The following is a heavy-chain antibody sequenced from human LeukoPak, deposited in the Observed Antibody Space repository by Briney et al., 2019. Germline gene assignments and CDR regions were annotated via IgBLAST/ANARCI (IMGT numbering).Heavy chain of an antibody. CDR2: IYSGGST. V-gene: IGHV3-53*01. CDR1: GFTVSSNY. Sequence: GGSLRLSCAASGFTVSSNYMSWVRQAPGKGLEWVSVIYSGGSTYYADSVKGRFTISRDNSKNTLYLQMNSLRAEDTAVYYCARDSSGYYGDGFDYWGQGTLVTVSS. J-gene: IGHJ4*02. D-gene: IGHD3-22*01. CDR3: ARDSSGYYGDGFDY.